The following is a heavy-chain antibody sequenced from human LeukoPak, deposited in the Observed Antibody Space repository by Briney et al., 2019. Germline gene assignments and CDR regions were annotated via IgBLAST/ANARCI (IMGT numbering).Heavy chain of an antibody. D-gene: IGHD3-3*01. V-gene: IGHV3-53*01. CDR1: GFTFSSNY. CDR2: IYSGGST. J-gene: IGHJ4*02. CDR3: ARATYDFWSGPNFDY. Sequence: GGSLRLSCAASGFTFSSNYMSWVRQAPGKGLEWVSVIYSGGSTYYSDSVKARFTISRDNSKNTLYLQMNSLRAEDTAVYYCARATYDFWSGPNFDYWGQGTLVTVSS.